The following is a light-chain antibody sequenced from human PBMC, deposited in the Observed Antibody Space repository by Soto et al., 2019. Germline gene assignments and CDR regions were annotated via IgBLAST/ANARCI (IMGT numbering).Light chain of an antibody. CDR3: QQYNNGPPWT. V-gene: IGKV3-15*01. CDR1: QSVSSN. J-gene: IGKJ1*01. CDR2: GAS. Sequence: EIVMTQSPATLSVSPGERATLSCRASQSVSSNLAWYQQKPGQAPRLLIYGASTRATGIPARFSGSGSGTEFTLTISSRQAEDFAGYYCQQYNNGPPWTVGQGTKGEIK.